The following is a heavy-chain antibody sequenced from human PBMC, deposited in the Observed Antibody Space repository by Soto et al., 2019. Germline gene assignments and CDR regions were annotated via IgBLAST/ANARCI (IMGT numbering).Heavy chain of an antibody. CDR3: ARERRVRGGWFDP. Sequence: EVQLVESGGGLVQPGGSLRLSCAASGFTFSSYSMNWVRQAPGKGLEWVSSISSSSSTIYYADSVKGRFTISRDNAKNSLYLQMNSLRAEDTAVYYCARERRVRGGWFDPWGQGTLVTVSS. CDR1: GFTFSSYS. V-gene: IGHV3-48*01. CDR2: ISSSSSTI. D-gene: IGHD3-10*01. J-gene: IGHJ5*02.